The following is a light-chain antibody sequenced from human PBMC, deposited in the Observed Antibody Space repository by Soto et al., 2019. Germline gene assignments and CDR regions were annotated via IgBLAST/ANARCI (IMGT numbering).Light chain of an antibody. CDR2: AAS. J-gene: IGKJ4*01. CDR1: QAISSW. V-gene: IGKV1-12*01. CDR3: QQTSNFPLT. Sequence: DIQMTQSPSSVSASVGDRVTITFRASQAISSWLAWYQQRPGGAPKLVIYAASSLQPGVPSRFSGSGSGTDFTLTINSLQPEDFATYFCQQTSNFPLTFGGGTKVDI.